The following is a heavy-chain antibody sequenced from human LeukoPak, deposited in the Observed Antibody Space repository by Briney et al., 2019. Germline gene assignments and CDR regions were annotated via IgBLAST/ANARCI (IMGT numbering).Heavy chain of an antibody. J-gene: IGHJ4*02. CDR1: GFTFSGSA. CDR3: TRPSYGDAPYVDS. D-gene: IGHD4-17*01. Sequence: GGSLRLSCAASGFTFSGSAMHWVHQASGKGLEWVGRIRSKANSYATLYAVSVKGRFTISRDDSKNTAYLQMNSLKTEDTAVYYCTRPSYGDAPYVDSWGQGTLVTVSS. CDR2: IRSKANSYAT. V-gene: IGHV3-73*01.